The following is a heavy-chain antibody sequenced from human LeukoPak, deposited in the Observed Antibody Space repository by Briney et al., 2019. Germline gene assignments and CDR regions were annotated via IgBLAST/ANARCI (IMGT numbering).Heavy chain of an antibody. D-gene: IGHD5-24*01. CDR3: TRGGWLQHWFDP. V-gene: IGHV3-49*04. CDR2: IRTKDFGGTT. Sequence: PGGSLRLSCTASGFTFGDYSMSWVRQAPGKGLEYIGFIRTKDFGGTTEYAASVKGRFTISRDDYKSIAYLQMNSLKTEDTAVYYCTRGGWLQHWFDPWGQGNLVTVSS. CDR1: GFTFGDYS. J-gene: IGHJ5*02.